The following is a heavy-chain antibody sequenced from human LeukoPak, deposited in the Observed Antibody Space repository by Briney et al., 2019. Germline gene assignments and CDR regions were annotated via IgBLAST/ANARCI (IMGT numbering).Heavy chain of an antibody. V-gene: IGHV4-59*01. CDR2: IFYSGGS. J-gene: IGHJ3*02. CDR3: GHGSGSPYAFDI. Sequence: SGTLSLTCTVSGGSISSYYWTWIRQPPGKGLEWIGYIFYSGGSNYNPSLKSRVTISVDTSKNQFSLKLSSVTAADTAVYYCGHGSGSPYAFDIWGQGTMVTVSS. CDR1: GGSISSYY. D-gene: IGHD3-10*01.